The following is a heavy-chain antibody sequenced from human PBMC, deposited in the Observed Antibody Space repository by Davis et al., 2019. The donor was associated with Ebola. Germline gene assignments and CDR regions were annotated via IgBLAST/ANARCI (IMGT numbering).Heavy chain of an antibody. CDR3: ARGSGSYPYYYYYGMDV. V-gene: IGHV5-51*01. CDR1: GYRFSSYW. CDR2: IYPSDSDT. J-gene: IGHJ6*02. D-gene: IGHD1-26*01. Sequence: GESLKISCKGSGYRFSSYWIGWVRQMPGKGLECMGIIYPSDSDTRYSPSFQGQVTISADKSISTAYLQWSSLKASDTAIYYCARGSGSYPYYYYYGMDVWGQGTTVTVSS.